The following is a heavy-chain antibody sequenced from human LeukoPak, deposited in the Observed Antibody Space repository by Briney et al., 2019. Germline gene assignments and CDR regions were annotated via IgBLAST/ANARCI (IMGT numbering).Heavy chain of an antibody. Sequence: VASVKVSCKASGYTFTGYYMHWVRQAPGQGLEWMGWINPNSGGTNYAQKFQGRVTMTRDTSISTAYMELSSLRSDDTAVYYCARGTLEWLFYTPYFDYWGQGTLVTVSS. J-gene: IGHJ4*02. D-gene: IGHD3-3*01. CDR3: ARGTLEWLFYTPYFDY. CDR2: INPNSGGT. V-gene: IGHV1-2*02. CDR1: GYTFTGYY.